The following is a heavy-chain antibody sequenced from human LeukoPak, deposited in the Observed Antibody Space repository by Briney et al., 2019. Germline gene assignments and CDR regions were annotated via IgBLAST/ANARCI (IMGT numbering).Heavy chain of an antibody. CDR3: ARDYYSGYYNGLDV. CDR1: GGSFSGYY. D-gene: IGHD3-10*01. Sequence: SETLSLTCAVYGGSFSGYYLNWICQPPGKGLEWIGEINHRGTTYYNASLESRVNISVEPSKTQISLKLNSVTAADTAVYYCARDYYSGYYNGLDVWGLGTTVTVSS. CDR2: INHRGTT. J-gene: IGHJ6*02. V-gene: IGHV4-34*01.